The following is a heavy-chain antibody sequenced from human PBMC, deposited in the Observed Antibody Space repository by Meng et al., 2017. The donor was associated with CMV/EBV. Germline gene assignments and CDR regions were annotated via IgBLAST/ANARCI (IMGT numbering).Heavy chain of an antibody. V-gene: IGHV1-18*04. Sequence: ASVKVSCKASGFNLNTNGISWVRQAPGQGLEWMGWVSVYNGGANLAQKFQDRVTMTTDKFTSTAYMEVRSPTSDDTAVYYCARPSKTYDFWSASQYNWFDPWGQGTLVTVSS. J-gene: IGHJ5*02. D-gene: IGHD3-3*01. CDR1: GFNLNTNG. CDR2: VSVYNGGA. CDR3: ARPSKTYDFWSASQYNWFDP.